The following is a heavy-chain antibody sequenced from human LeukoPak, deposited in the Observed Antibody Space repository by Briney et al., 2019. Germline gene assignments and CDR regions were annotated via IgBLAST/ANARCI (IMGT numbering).Heavy chain of an antibody. CDR3: ARDGRAGSLFAY. D-gene: IGHD6-19*01. Sequence: PAETLSLTCTVSGGSISGYYWSWIRQPPGKGLEWVGYISYSGSTNYNPSLKSRLTISVDTSKTQFSLKLSSVTAADTAIYYCARDGRAGSLFAYWGQGTLVTVSS. V-gene: IGHV4-59*01. J-gene: IGHJ4*02. CDR2: ISYSGST. CDR1: GGSISGYY.